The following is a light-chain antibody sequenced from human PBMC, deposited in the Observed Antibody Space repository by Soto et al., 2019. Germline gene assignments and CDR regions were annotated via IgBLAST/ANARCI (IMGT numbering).Light chain of an antibody. CDR1: QSVSSSY. CDR3: QQYGSLWT. V-gene: IGKV3-20*01. CDR2: GAS. J-gene: IGKJ1*01. Sequence: EIVWTQSPGTLSLSPGERATLSCRASQSVSSSYLAWYQQKPGQAPRLLIYGASSRATGIPDRFSGSGSGTDFTLTISRLEPEDFAVYYCQQYGSLWTFGQGTKVEIK.